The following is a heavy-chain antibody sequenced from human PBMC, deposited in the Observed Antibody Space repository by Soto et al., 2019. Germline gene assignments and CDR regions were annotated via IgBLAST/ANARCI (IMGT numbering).Heavy chain of an antibody. Sequence: GGSLRLSCAASGFTFSSYGMHWVRQAPGKGLEWVAVISYDGSNKYYADSVKGRFTISRDNSKNTLYLQMNSLRAEDTAVYYCAKDGSGSSDYWGQGTLVTVSS. V-gene: IGHV3-30*18. CDR3: AKDGSGSSDY. CDR1: GFTFSSYG. D-gene: IGHD6-6*01. J-gene: IGHJ4*02. CDR2: ISYDGSNK.